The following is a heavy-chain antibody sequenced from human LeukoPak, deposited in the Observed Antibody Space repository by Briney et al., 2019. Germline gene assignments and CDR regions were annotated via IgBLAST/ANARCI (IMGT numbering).Heavy chain of an antibody. V-gene: IGHV3-7*01. CDR2: IKHDAIEE. Sequence: HPGGSLRLSCEASGFFFSTYWMAWVRQAPGKGVEWVASIKHDAIEEHYAVSVKGRFTVSRDNGRNSLYLEMKSLRVEDTAVYYCSREFEPWGQGTLVIVSS. J-gene: IGHJ5*02. CDR1: GFFFSTYW. CDR3: SREFEP.